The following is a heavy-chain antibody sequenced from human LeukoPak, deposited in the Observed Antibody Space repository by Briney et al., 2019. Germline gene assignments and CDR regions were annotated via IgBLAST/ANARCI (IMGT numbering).Heavy chain of an antibody. D-gene: IGHD3-10*01. J-gene: IGHJ4*02. CDR2: IYYSGST. CDR3: ATRMYYYCSEDDGLLPL. V-gene: IGHV4-39*01. Sequence: SETLSLTCTVSGGPISSYYWRWLRQPPGKGLEWSGSIYYSGSTYYNPSLQSRVPISVDKSKNQFSLKLSSVTAADTTVYYGATRMYYYCSEDDGLLPLWGQGPLVTVSS. CDR1: GGPISSYY.